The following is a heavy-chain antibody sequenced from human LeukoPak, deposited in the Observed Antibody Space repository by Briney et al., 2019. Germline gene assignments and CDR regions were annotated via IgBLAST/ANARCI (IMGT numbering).Heavy chain of an antibody. V-gene: IGHV1-18*01. CDR1: GYTFTSYG. Sequence: ASVKVSCKASGYTFTSYGISWVRQAPGQGLEWMGWISAYDGSTNYAQKLQGRVTMTTDTSTSTAYMELRSLRSDDTAVYYCARDREVWLRPRRRYYFHYWGQGTLVTVSS. CDR2: ISAYDGST. D-gene: IGHD5-12*01. J-gene: IGHJ4*02. CDR3: ARDREVWLRPRRRYYFHY.